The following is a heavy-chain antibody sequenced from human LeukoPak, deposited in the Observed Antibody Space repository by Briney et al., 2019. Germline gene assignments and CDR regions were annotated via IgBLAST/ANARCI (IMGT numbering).Heavy chain of an antibody. V-gene: IGHV3-33*01. D-gene: IGHD2-15*01. J-gene: IGHJ6*02. CDR2: IWYDGSNK. Sequence: PGESLKISCAASGFTFSSYGMHWVRQAPGKGLEWVAVIWYDGSNKYYSDSVKGRFTISRDNSKNTLYLQMNSLRAEDTAVYYCARVLVLAATSRYYYYGMDVWGQGTTVTVSS. CDR3: ARVLVLAATSRYYYYGMDV. CDR1: GFTFSSYG.